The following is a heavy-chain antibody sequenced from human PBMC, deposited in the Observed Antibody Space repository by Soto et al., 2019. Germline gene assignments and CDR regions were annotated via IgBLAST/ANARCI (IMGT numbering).Heavy chain of an antibody. Sequence: PGGSLRLSCAASGFTVSSNYMSWVRQAPGKGLEWVSVIYSGGSTYYADSVKGRFTISRDSSKNTLYLQMNSLRAGDTAVYYCGRGGTMAFNTGGKEPRVTVPS. CDR3: GRGGTMAFNT. D-gene: IGHD3-10*01. V-gene: IGHV3-66*01. CDR1: GFTVSSNY. CDR2: IYSGGST. J-gene: IGHJ4*02.